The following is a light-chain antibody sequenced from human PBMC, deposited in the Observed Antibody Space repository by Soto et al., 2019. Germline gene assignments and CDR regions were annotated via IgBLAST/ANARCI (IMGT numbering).Light chain of an antibody. Sequence: QSVLTQPASVSGSPGQSITISCTGTNSDVGAYNYVSWHQQHPGKAPKLLIYDVSSRPSGVSNRFTASKSGNTASLTISGLQAEDEADYYCSSYTTSSTHVFGTGTKVTVL. V-gene: IGLV2-14*03. CDR2: DVS. CDR3: SSYTTSSTHV. J-gene: IGLJ1*01. CDR1: NSDVGAYNY.